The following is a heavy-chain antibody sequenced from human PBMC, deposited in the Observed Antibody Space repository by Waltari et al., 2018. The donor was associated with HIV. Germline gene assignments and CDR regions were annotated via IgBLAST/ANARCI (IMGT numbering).Heavy chain of an antibody. CDR2: IYYTGST. Sequence: QVQLQESGPGLVKPSETLSLTCTVPGGPFSSETSYWTWIRQPPGKGLEWVGYIYYTGSTTCSPSLQSRATISLDTSKNQFSLRLTSVTAADTAVYYCARATYSSGCHDSWGQGTLVTVSS. V-gene: IGHV4-61*01. J-gene: IGHJ4*02. D-gene: IGHD6-19*01. CDR3: ARATYSSGCHDS. CDR1: GGPFSSETSY.